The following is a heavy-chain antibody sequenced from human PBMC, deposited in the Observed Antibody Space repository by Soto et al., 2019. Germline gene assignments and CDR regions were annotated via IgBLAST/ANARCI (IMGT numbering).Heavy chain of an antibody. CDR1: GFTFSTYS. D-gene: IGHD6-13*01. CDR2: ISGSTSTI. J-gene: IGHJ4*02. CDR3: ARDRAAAGPYLDC. V-gene: IGHV3-48*02. Sequence: EVQLVESGGGSVQPGGSLRLSCAASGFTFSTYSMNWVRQAPGKGLEWVSYISGSTSTIYYADSVKGRFTISRDNAKNTLYLQVNSRSDEDTAVYYCARDRAAAGPYLDCWGQGPVVTVSS.